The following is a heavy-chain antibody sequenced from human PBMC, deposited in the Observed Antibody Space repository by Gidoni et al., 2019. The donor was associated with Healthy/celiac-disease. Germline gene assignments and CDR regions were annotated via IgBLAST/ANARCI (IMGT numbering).Heavy chain of an antibody. D-gene: IGHD3-22*01. V-gene: IGHV4-34*01. CDR3: ARSAGGYYDSSGYYYVDY. J-gene: IGHJ4*02. Sequence: QVQLQQWGAGLSKPSETLSLTCAVYGGSFSGYYWSWIRQPPGKGLEWIGEINHSGSTNYNPSLKSRVTISVDTSKNQFSLKLSSVTAADTAVYYCARSAGGYYDSSGYYYVDYWGQGTLVTVSS. CDR2: INHSGST. CDR1: GGSFSGYY.